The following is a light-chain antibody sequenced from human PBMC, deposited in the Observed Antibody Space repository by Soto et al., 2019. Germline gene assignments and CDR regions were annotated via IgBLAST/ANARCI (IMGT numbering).Light chain of an antibody. CDR1: QDISNY. Sequence: DIQMTQSPSSLSASVGDRVTITSQASQDISNYLNWYQQKPGKAPKLLIYDASNLETGVPSRFSGSGSGTDFTFTISSLQPEDIATYYCQQYDNLPPLITFGPGTKVDIK. CDR3: QQYDNLPPLIT. CDR2: DAS. V-gene: IGKV1-33*01. J-gene: IGKJ3*01.